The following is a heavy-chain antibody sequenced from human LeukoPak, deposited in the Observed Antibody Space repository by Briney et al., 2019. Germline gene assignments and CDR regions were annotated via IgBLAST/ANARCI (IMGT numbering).Heavy chain of an antibody. Sequence: SETLSLTCTVSGGSISSYYWSWIRQPPGKGLEWLGYMHYSGTANYNPALKSRVTISVDTSKNQFSLKLSSVTAADTAVYYCAATDIAAAGTWLDPWGQGTLVTVSS. CDR3: AATDIAAAGTWLDP. CDR2: MHYSGTA. J-gene: IGHJ5*02. D-gene: IGHD6-13*01. V-gene: IGHV4-59*01. CDR1: GGSISSYY.